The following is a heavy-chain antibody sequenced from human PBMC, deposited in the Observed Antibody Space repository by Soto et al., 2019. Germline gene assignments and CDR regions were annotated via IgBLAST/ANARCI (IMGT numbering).Heavy chain of an antibody. Sequence: GGSLRLSCAASGFTFSSYAMSWVRQAPGKGLEWVSAISGSGGSTYYADSVKGRFTISRDNSKNTLYLQMNSLRAEDTAVYYCAKDLGGGYDPPYYFDYWGQGTLVTVSS. CDR2: ISGSGGST. CDR3: AKDLGGGYDPPYYFDY. V-gene: IGHV3-23*01. J-gene: IGHJ4*02. D-gene: IGHD5-12*01. CDR1: GFTFSSYA.